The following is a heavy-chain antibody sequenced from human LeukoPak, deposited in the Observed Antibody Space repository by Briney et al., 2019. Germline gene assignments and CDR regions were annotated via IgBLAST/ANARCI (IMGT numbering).Heavy chain of an antibody. CDR2: IDPNDTYT. V-gene: IGHV5-10-1*01. D-gene: IGHD4-23*01. CDR3: ARHVDTTVVTSTFDY. CDR1: GYSFTSYW. Sequence: GESLRISCKCSGYSFTSYWISWVRQMPGKGREGMGRIDPNDTYTTYSPSFQGHVTISYDQSVSTAYLHWSSLKASDTALYYCARHVDTTVVTSTFDYWGQGTLVTVSS. J-gene: IGHJ4*02.